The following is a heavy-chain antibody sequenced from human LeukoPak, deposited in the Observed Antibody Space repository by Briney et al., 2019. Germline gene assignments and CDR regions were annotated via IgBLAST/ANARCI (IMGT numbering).Heavy chain of an antibody. D-gene: IGHD1-14*01. CDR2: IHHSGST. V-gene: IGHV4-4*02. J-gene: IGHJ6*03. CDR1: GGSISSSNW. Sequence: SETLSLTCAVSGGSISSSNWWNWVRQPPGKGLEWIGEIHHSGSTHYNPSFKSRVTISVDKSKNQFSLNLTSLTAADTAVYYCARDRKYYYHMDVWGKGTTVTVS. CDR3: ARDRKYYYHMDV.